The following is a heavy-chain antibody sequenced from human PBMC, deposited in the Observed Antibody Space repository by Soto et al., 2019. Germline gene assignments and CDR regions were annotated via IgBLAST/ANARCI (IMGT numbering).Heavy chain of an antibody. Sequence: QVQLQESGPGLVKPSQTLSLTCSVSGASTVSHYHWTWIRQPPGKGLEWMGYIFNSGTTFYNPSLSSRLSIPMDTSGNLFSLELRSVTAADTAVYYCALALGPTTALDYWGQGTLVTVSS. V-gene: IGHV4-31*02. D-gene: IGHD1-26*01. J-gene: IGHJ4*02. CDR2: IFNSGTT. CDR1: GASTVSHYH. CDR3: ALALGPTTALDY.